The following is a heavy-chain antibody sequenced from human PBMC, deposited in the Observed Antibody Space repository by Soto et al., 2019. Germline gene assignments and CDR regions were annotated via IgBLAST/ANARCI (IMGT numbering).Heavy chain of an antibody. V-gene: IGHV1-46*01. CDR2: INPGGGSA. J-gene: IGHJ6*02. CDR3: ARDKSGWSLTGLDV. Sequence: DLEQSGAEVKKRGASVTISCKASGSAITRYYIHWVRQAPGRGLEWMGIINPGGGSASYAQKFQDRVTIDKDTSTGTVYMDLRNLRTEDTAVYYCARDKSGWSLTGLDVWGQVTTVNVSS. CDR1: GSAITRYY. D-gene: IGHD6-19*01.